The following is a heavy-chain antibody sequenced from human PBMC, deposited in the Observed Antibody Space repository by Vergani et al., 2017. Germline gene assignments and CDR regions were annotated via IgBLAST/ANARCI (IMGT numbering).Heavy chain of an antibody. CDR3: TRDAGIPGVD. CDR1: GFTFGDYS. D-gene: IGHD7-27*01. CDR2: IRSKAYGATT. Sequence: EVQLVESGGGLVQPGRSLRLSCTASGFTFGDYSMSWVRQAPGKGLEWVGFIRSKAYGATTEYAPSVKGRFTISRDDSKSIAYLQMNSLNTEDTAVYYCTRDAGIPGVDWGQGTLVTVSS. V-gene: IGHV3-49*04. J-gene: IGHJ4*02.